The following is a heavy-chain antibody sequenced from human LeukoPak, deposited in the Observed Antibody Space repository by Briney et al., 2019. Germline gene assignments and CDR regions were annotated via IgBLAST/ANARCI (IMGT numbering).Heavy chain of an antibody. V-gene: IGHV3-23*01. CDR2: ISYNGDTT. CDR3: AKESPAFDC. CDR1: GFTFNDYA. Sequence: GGSLRLSCAASGFTFNDYAKTWIRQAPGKGLDWVSVISYNGDTTYYADSVKGRFTISRDNSKNTLYLQMNGLRVEDTAVYYCAKESPAFDCWGQGTLVTVSS. J-gene: IGHJ4*02.